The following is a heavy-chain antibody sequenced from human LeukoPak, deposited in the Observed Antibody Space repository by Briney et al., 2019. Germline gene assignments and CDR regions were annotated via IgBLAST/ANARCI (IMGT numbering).Heavy chain of an antibody. CDR2: ISDSGGST. D-gene: IGHD1-26*01. J-gene: IGHJ4*02. V-gene: IGHV3-23*01. CDR3: ARGTTTRYFDY. CDR1: QFTFNGSW. Sequence: PGGSLRLSCADSQFTFNGSWMNWVRQAPGKGLQWVSVISDSGGSTDYADSVKGRFTISRDNSKKTLYLQLDSLRVDDTAVYYCARGTTTRYFDYWGQGTLVTVSS.